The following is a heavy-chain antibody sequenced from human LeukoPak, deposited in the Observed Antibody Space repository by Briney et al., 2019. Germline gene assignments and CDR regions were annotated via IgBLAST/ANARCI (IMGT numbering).Heavy chain of an antibody. CDR2: ISSSSTYI. J-gene: IGHJ3*02. D-gene: IGHD3-22*01. V-gene: IGHV3-21*01. CDR1: GFTFSSYS. Sequence: KAGGSLRLSCAASGFTFSSYSMNWVRQAPGKGLEWVSSISSSSTYIYYADSVKGRFTISRDNAKNSLYLQMNSLRAEDTAVYYCARYTMRGAFDIWGQGTMVTVSS. CDR3: ARYTMRGAFDI.